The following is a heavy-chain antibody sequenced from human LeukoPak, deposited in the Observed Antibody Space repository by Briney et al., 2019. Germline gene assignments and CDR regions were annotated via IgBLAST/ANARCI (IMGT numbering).Heavy chain of an antibody. CDR3: AKGLNWNGNWFDP. J-gene: IGHJ5*02. CDR1: RFTFSDSW. D-gene: IGHD1-1*01. Sequence: GGSLRLSCAASRFTFSDSWMAWVRQAPGKGLEWVANIRQDGREKYYMDSVKGRFTISRDNAKNSLYLQMNSLRAEDTALYYCAKGLNWNGNWFDPWGQGTLVTVSS. V-gene: IGHV3-7*03. CDR2: IRQDGREK.